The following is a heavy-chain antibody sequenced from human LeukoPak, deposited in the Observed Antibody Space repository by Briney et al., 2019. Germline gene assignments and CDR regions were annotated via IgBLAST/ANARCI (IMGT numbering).Heavy chain of an antibody. V-gene: IGHV3-23*01. CDR3: AKPFYYDSSFSTRAFDF. Sequence: GVSLRLSCTASGFTFSTYDMNWLRQAPGKGLEWVTVISDTGGTTYYADSVKGRFTISRDNSKNTLYLQMNSLRAEDTAVYYCAKPFYYDSSFSTRAFDFWGKGTLVTVS. J-gene: IGHJ3*01. D-gene: IGHD3-22*01. CDR1: GFTFSTYD. CDR2: ISDTGGTT.